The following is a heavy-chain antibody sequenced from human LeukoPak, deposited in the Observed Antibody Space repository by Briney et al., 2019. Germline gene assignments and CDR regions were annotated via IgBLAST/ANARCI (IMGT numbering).Heavy chain of an antibody. CDR1: GGSISSGGYS. V-gene: IGHV4-30-2*01. CDR2: IYHSGST. Sequence: SETLSLTCAVSGGSISSGGYSWSWIRQPPGKGLEWIGYIYHSGSTYYNPSLMSRVTISVDRSKNQFSLKLSSVTAADTAVYYCARADDILTGYDYWGQGTLVTVSS. J-gene: IGHJ4*02. D-gene: IGHD3-9*01. CDR3: ARADDILTGYDY.